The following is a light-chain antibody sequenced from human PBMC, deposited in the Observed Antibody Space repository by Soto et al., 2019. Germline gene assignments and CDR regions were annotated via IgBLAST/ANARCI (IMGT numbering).Light chain of an antibody. J-gene: IGLJ1*01. CDR2: EVN. CDR3: SSLSTTSTPIV. Sequence: SALSQPASMSGSPGQSITIPCTGASSDIGLYNYVSWYQHHPGKAPKLLISEVNVRPSGLSDRFSASKAGNTASLNISGLQPEDEAYYYCSSLSTTSTPIVFGSGTKVTVL. CDR1: SSDIGLYNY. V-gene: IGLV2-14*01.